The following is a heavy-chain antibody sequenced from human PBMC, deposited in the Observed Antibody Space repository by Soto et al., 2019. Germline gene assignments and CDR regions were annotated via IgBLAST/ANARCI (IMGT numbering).Heavy chain of an antibody. V-gene: IGHV4-59*08. CDR2: IYYSGST. CDR3: ARGSREYSGYGSRYYFDY. J-gene: IGHJ4*02. CDR1: GGSISSYY. Sequence: SETLSLTCTVSGGSISSYYWSWIRQPPGKGLEWIGYIYYSGSTNYNPSLKSRVTISVDTSKNQFSLKLSSVTAADTAVYYCARGSREYSGYGSRYYFDYWGQGTLVTVSS. D-gene: IGHD5-12*01.